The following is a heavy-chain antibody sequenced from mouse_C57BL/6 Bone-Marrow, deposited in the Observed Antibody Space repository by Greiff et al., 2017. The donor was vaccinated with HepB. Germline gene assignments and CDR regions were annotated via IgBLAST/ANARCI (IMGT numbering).Heavy chain of an antibody. D-gene: IGHD2-3*01. CDR2: INPNNGGN. CDR1: GYTFTDYY. J-gene: IGHJ1*03. V-gene: IGHV1-26*01. CDR3: ARLDGYYVGFDV. Sequence: VQLQQSGPELVKPGASVKISCKASGYTFTDYYMNWVKQSHGKSLEWIGDINPNNGGNSYNQKFKGKDTLTVDKTSSTADMELRSLTSEDSAVYYCARLDGYYVGFDVWGTGTTVTVSS.